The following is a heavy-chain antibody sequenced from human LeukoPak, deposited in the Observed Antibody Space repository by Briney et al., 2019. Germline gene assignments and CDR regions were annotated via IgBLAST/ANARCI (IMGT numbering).Heavy chain of an antibody. Sequence: GGSLRLSCAASGFTFSSYSMNWVRQAPGKGLEWVSYISSSSSTIYYADSVKGRFTISRDNAKNSLYLQMNSLRAEDTAVYYCARSASSGWYWFDPWGQGTLVTVSS. V-gene: IGHV3-48*04. CDR3: ARSASSGWYWFDP. CDR2: ISSSSSTI. D-gene: IGHD6-19*01. CDR1: GFTFSSYS. J-gene: IGHJ5*02.